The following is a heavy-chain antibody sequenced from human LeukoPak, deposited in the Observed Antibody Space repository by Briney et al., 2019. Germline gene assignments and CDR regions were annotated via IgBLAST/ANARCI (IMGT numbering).Heavy chain of an antibody. D-gene: IGHD4-17*01. CDR2: ISYDGSNK. J-gene: IGHJ4*02. V-gene: IGHV3-30*19. Sequence: PGGSLRLSCAASGFTFSSYGMHWVRQAPGKGLEWVAVISYDGSNKYYADSVKGRFTISRDNSKNTLYLQMNSLRAEDTAVYYCARENGDYSGDYWGQGTLVTVSS. CDR3: ARENGDYSGDY. CDR1: GFTFSSYG.